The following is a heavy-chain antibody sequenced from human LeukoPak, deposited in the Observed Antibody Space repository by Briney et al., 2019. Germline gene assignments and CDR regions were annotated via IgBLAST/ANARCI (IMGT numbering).Heavy chain of an antibody. J-gene: IGHJ4*02. CDR3: ASGLSYYDFWSGYLV. Sequence: GGSLRLSCSASGFTFSRYAMHWVRQAPGKGLEYVSGINDNGGRTHYGDSVKGRFSISRDNSKNTLHLQMSTLRAEDTALYYCASGLSYYDFWSGYLVWGQGTLVTVSS. D-gene: IGHD3-3*01. CDR2: INDNGGRT. V-gene: IGHV3-64D*09. CDR1: GFTFSRYA.